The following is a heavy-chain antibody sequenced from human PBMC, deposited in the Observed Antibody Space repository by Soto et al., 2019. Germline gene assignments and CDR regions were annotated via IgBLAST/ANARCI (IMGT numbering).Heavy chain of an antibody. Sequence: EVQLVETGGGLIQPGGSLRLSCAASGFTVSSNYMSWVRQAPGKGLEWVSVIYSGGSTYYADSVKGRFTISRDNSKNTLYLQMNSLRAEDTAVYYCAREVAGYDSSGYYSRYYYGMDVW. D-gene: IGHD3-22*01. CDR3: AREVAGYDSSGYYSRYYYGMDV. CDR2: IYSGGST. J-gene: IGHJ6*01. CDR1: GFTVSSNY. V-gene: IGHV3-53*02.